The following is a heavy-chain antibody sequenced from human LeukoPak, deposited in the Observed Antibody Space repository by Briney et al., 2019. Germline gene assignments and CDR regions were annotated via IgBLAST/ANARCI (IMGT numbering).Heavy chain of an antibody. CDR1: GFNFRDYC. Sequence: GGSLRLSCAASGFNFRDYCMTWVRQAPGKGLEWVANIKQDGSEKYYVDSVKGRFTISRDNAKNSLYLQMNSLRAEDTAVYYCARDELWYSSSGLAFDIWGQGTMVTVSS. V-gene: IGHV3-7*01. D-gene: IGHD6-6*01. J-gene: IGHJ3*02. CDR2: IKQDGSEK. CDR3: ARDELWYSSSGLAFDI.